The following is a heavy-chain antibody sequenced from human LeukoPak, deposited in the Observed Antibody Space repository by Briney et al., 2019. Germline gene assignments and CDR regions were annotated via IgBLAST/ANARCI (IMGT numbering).Heavy chain of an antibody. J-gene: IGHJ4*02. V-gene: IGHV3-74*01. CDR1: GFTFSGYW. Sequence: GGTLRLSCAASGFTFSGYWMHWVRQAPGKGLVWVSRINSDGSSTTYADSVKGRFTISRDNAKNTLYLQMNSLRAEDTAMYYCARAIGLDFDFWGQGTLVTVSS. CDR3: ARAIGLDFDF. D-gene: IGHD2/OR15-2a*01. CDR2: INSDGSST.